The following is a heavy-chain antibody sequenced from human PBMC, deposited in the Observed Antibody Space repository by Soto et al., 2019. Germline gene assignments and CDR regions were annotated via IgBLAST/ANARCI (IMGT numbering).Heavy chain of an antibody. CDR1: GGAISSGGYY. V-gene: IGHV4-31*03. J-gene: IGHJ4*02. Sequence: SETLSLTCTVSGGAISSGGYYWSWIRQHPGKGLVWIGYIYYSGSTYYNPSLKSRVTISVDTSKNQFSLKLSSVTAADTAVYYCARDRLTMVRGVIINYFDYWGQGTLVTVSS. CDR3: ARDRLTMVRGVIINYFDY. D-gene: IGHD3-10*01. CDR2: IYYSGST.